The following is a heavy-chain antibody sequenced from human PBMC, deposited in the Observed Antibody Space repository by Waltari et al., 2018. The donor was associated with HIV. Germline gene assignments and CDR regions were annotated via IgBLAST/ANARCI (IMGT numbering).Heavy chain of an antibody. J-gene: IGHJ2*01. CDR3: ARGPRPSTVTAPGWYFDL. CDR1: GGSFTGPY. V-gene: IGHV4-34*02. D-gene: IGHD2-21*02. Sequence: QVDLQQWGTGLLKPSETLSRTCAVYGGSFTGPYWSWIRETPGEGLQWIGEMNDGGKSNYNPTLKSRAVMTIDSSKKQFSLKLKSVTAADTGVYYCARGPRPSTVTAPGWYFDLWGRGTLVTVSS. CDR2: MNDGGKS.